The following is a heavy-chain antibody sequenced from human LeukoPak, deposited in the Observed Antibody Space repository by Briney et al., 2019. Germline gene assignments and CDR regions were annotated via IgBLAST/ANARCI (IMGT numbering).Heavy chain of an antibody. J-gene: IGHJ5*02. Sequence: GASVKVSCKASGGTFSSYAINWVRQAPGQGLEWMGGIIPIFGTANYAQKFQGRVTITADKSTSTAYMELSSLRSEDTAVYYCARNPHYYGSGRELIWFDPWGQGTLVTVSS. CDR2: IIPIFGTA. CDR3: ARNPHYYGSGRELIWFDP. CDR1: GGTFSSYA. V-gene: IGHV1-69*06. D-gene: IGHD3-10*01.